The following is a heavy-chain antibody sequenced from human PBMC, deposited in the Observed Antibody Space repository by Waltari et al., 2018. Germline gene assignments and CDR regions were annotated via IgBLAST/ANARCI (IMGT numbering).Heavy chain of an antibody. Sequence: EVQLVQSGAEVKKPGTTVKISCKVSGYTFTDYEMHWVRQAPGKGLEWMGLIDPEDGETKYAEKCQGRVAITADTSKDTAYMEMSSLRSEDTAVYYCARKWFRELFNYWGQGTLVTVSS. V-gene: IGHV1-69-2*01. CDR3: ARKWFRELFNY. CDR1: GYTFTDYE. CDR2: IDPEDGET. J-gene: IGHJ4*02. D-gene: IGHD3-10*01.